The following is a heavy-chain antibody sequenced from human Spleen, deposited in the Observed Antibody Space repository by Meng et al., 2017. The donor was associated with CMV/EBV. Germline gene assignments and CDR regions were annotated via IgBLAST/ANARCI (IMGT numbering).Heavy chain of an antibody. J-gene: IGHJ4*02. D-gene: IGHD2-21*01. CDR3: ASFDHIPRRNYFDY. Sequence: GQLQEPGPGLVEPSQPLSLTCTVSGGSMSSGNYYWSWIRQPPGKGLEWIGYIHHSGSAYYNPSLKSRVSISVDTSKNQFSLNLNSMTAADTAVYYCASFDHIPRRNYFDYWGQGTLVTVSS. CDR2: IHHSGSA. V-gene: IGHV4-30-4*01. CDR1: GGSMSSGNYY.